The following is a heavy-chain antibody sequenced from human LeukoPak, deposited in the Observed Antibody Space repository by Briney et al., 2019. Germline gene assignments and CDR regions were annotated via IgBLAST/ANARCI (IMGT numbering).Heavy chain of an antibody. Sequence: GGSLGLSCAASGFMFSDYFMSWIRQAPGKELEWISYISSNSKYTKYADSVKGRFTISRDNAKKSLYLQMNSLGAEDTAVYYCARDNGNKYYFDYWGQGTLVTVSS. D-gene: IGHD2-8*01. CDR2: ISSNSKYT. V-gene: IGHV3-11*05. J-gene: IGHJ4*02. CDR1: GFMFSDYF. CDR3: ARDNGNKYYFDY.